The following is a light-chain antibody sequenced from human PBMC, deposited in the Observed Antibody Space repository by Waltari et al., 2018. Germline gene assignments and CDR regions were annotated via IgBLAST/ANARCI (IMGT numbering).Light chain of an antibody. Sequence: QSVLTQPPSVSGAPGQRVTISCTGRSSNIGSGLDVHWYQPLPRAAPKQLILGNCNRPSGVPARFSGSKSGTSASLAITGLQAEDEADYYCQSYDSNLSGSGVFGTGTKVTVL. CDR2: GNC. CDR3: QSYDSNLSGSGV. V-gene: IGLV1-40*01. CDR1: SSNIGSGLD. J-gene: IGLJ1*01.